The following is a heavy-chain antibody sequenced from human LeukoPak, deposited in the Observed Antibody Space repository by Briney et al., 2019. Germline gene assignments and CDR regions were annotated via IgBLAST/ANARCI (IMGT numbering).Heavy chain of an antibody. D-gene: IGHD3-10*02. CDR1: GFTFSSYA. V-gene: IGHV3-64*01. CDR3: AREASLVVRCIDY. CDR2: ISSNGGST. Sequence: GGSLRLSCAASGFTFSSYAMHWVRQAPGKGLEYVSAISSNGGSTSYANSVKGRFTISRDNSKNTLYLQMGSLRAEDMAVYYCAREASLVVRCIDYWGQGTLVTVSS. J-gene: IGHJ4*02.